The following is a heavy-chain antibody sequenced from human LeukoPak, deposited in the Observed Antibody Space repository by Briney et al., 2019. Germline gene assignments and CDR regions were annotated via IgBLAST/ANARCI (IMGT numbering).Heavy chain of an antibody. CDR2: ISTSNTYI. CDR3: ARGGGSLDFEY. D-gene: IGHD1-26*01. Sequence: GGSLRLSCSASGFTFSSYPFNWVRQAPGKGLEWVSSISTSNTYIYYADPVKGRFTISRDNAKNSLYLQMNSLRAEDTAVYYCARGGGSLDFEYWGQGTLVTVSS. CDR1: GFTFSSYP. J-gene: IGHJ4*02. V-gene: IGHV3-21*01.